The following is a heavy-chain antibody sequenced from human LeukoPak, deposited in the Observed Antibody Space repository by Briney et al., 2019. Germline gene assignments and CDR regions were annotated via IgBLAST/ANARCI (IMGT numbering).Heavy chain of an antibody. Sequence: GGSLRLSCAASGFTFSTYAIHWVRQAPGKGLEWLAVISHDGSDKYYSDSVKGRFTISRDNSKNTLYLQMNSLRAEDTAVYYCAKDKSATTVTRGFQHWGQGTLVTVSS. V-gene: IGHV3-30*04. CDR1: GFTFSTYA. J-gene: IGHJ1*01. CDR3: AKDKSATTVTRGFQH. D-gene: IGHD4-17*01. CDR2: ISHDGSDK.